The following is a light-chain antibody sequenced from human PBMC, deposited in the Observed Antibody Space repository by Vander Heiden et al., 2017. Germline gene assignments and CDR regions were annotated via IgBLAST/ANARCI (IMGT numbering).Light chain of an antibody. CDR1: QSVSSSY. CDR3: QQYGSSPRT. CDR2: HAS. J-gene: IGKJ1*01. V-gene: IGKV3-20*01. Sequence: DIVLTQSPGTLSLSLGERATLSCRASQSVSSSYLAWYQQKPGQAPRLLIFHASRRATGIPDRFSGSGSGTDFTLSITRLEPEDLAVYYCQQYGSSPRTFGQGTKVEIK.